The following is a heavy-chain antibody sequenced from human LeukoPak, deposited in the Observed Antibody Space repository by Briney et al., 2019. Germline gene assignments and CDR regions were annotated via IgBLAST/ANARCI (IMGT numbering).Heavy chain of an antibody. J-gene: IGHJ4*02. V-gene: IGHV4-59*01. CDR3: ASAYDFWSGYYPFDY. CDR2: IYYSGST. Sequence: SETLSLTCTVSGGSISSYYWSWIRQPPGKGLEWIGYIYYSGSTNYNPSLKSRVTISVDTSKNQFSLKLSSATAADTAVYYCASAYDFWSGYYPFDYWGQGTLVTVSS. CDR1: GGSISSYY. D-gene: IGHD3-3*01.